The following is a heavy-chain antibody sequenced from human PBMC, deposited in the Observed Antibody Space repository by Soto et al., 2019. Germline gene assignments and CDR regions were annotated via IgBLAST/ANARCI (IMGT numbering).Heavy chain of an antibody. CDR2: INPNSGDT. CDR1: GYTFTDYY. V-gene: IGHV1-2*02. Sequence: GASVKVSCKASGYTFTDYYMHWVRQAPGQGHEWVGWINPNSGDTNYAQNFQGRVTMTRDTSISTAYMELSRLKSDDTAVYYCARAEYTFDAFDIWGQGTMVTVS. CDR3: ARAEYTFDAFDI. D-gene: IGHD5-18*01. J-gene: IGHJ3*02.